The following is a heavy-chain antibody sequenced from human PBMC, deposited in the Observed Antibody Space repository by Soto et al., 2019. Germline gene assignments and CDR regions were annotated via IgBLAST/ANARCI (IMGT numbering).Heavy chain of an antibody. V-gene: IGHV3-23*01. CDR3: AKETILWFGELLSYKNDYFDY. J-gene: IGHJ4*02. CDR1: GFTFSSYA. Sequence: QTGGSLRLSCAASGFTFSSYAMSWVRQAPGKGLEWVSAISGSGGSTYYADSVKGRFTISRDNSKNTLYLQMNSLRAEDTAVYYCAKETILWFGELLSYKNDYFDYWGQGTPVTVSS. D-gene: IGHD3-10*01. CDR2: ISGSGGST.